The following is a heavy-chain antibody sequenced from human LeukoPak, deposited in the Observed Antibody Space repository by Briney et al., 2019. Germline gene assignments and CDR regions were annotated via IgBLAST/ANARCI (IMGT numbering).Heavy chain of an antibody. CDR3: ARGLRFLEWLSWGKFDY. J-gene: IGHJ4*02. V-gene: IGHV1-2*06. CDR1: GYTFTGYY. D-gene: IGHD3-3*01. Sequence: GASVKVSCKASGYTFTGYYMHCVRQAPGQGLEWMGRINPNSGGTNYAQRFQGRVTMTRDTSISTAYMELSRLRSDDTAVHYCARGLRFLEWLSWGKFDYWGQGTLVTVSS. CDR2: INPNSGGT.